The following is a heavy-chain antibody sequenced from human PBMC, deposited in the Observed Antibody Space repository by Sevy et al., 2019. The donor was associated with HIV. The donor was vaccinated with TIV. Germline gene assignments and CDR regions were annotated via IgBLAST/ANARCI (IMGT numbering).Heavy chain of an antibody. Sequence: GGSLRLSCAASGFTFSSYAMSWVRQAPGKGLEWVSAISGSGGSTYYADSVKGRLTISRDNSKNTLYLQMNSLRAEDRAVYSGAKEASPPRGPYGSGSYYNHFDYWGQGTLVTVSS. CDR2: ISGSGGST. J-gene: IGHJ4*02. D-gene: IGHD3-10*01. CDR1: GFTFSSYA. V-gene: IGHV3-23*01. CDR3: AKEASPPRGPYGSGSYYNHFDY.